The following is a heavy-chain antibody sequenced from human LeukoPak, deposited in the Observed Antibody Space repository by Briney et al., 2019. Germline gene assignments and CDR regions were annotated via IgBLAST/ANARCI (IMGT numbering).Heavy chain of an antibody. CDR3: ARGSKVIAAALNDWFDP. Sequence: GASVKVSCKASGYTFTSYYMHWVRQAPGQGLEWMGIINPSGGSTSYAQKFQGRVTMTRDMSTSTVYVELSSLRSEDTAVYYCARGSKVIAAALNDWFDPWGQGTLVTVSS. V-gene: IGHV1-46*01. CDR2: INPSGGST. CDR1: GYTFTSYY. D-gene: IGHD6-13*01. J-gene: IGHJ5*02.